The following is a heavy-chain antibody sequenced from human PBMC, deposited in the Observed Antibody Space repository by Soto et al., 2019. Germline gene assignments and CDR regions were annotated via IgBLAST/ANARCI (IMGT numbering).Heavy chain of an antibody. Sequence: SETLSLTCTVSGGSITNSYWSWIRQPPGKGLEWIGYIYYGGSTDYNPSLKSRVTMSGDTSKNQLSLKLNSVAAADTAVYYCARGEGYSFAHDYWGQGIQVTVS. CDR1: GGSITNSY. V-gene: IGHV4-59*01. J-gene: IGHJ4*02. D-gene: IGHD5-18*01. CDR2: IYYGGST. CDR3: ARGEGYSFAHDY.